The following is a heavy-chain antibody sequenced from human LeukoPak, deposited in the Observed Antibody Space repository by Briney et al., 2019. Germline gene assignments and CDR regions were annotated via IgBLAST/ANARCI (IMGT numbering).Heavy chain of an antibody. V-gene: IGHV1-2*02. J-gene: IGHJ4*02. CDR1: GYTFTGYY. CDR2: INPNSGGT. D-gene: IGHD1-26*01. Sequence: ASVKVSCKASGYTFTGYYMHWVRQAPGQGLEWMGWINPNSGGTNYAQEFQGRVTMTRDTSTSTVYMELSSLRSEDTAVYYCARDLMGSYSAYYFDYWGQGTLVTVSS. CDR3: ARDLMGSYSAYYFDY.